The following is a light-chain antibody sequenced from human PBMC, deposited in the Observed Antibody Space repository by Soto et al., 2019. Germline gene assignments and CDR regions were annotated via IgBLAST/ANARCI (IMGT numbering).Light chain of an antibody. CDR3: QQRNNWPPSIT. V-gene: IGKV3-11*01. J-gene: IGKJ5*01. CDR2: GAS. Sequence: VLTQSPATLSLSPGERATLSCRASLNVGSRYLAWYQHKPGQAPRLLIYGASTRATGIPARFSGSGSGTEFTLTISSLEPEDFAVYYCQQRNNWPPSITFGPGTRLE. CDR1: LNVGSRY.